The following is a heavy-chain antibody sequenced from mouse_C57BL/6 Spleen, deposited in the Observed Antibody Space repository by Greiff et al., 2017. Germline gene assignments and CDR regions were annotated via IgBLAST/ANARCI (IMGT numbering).Heavy chain of an antibody. CDR3: ARGVAIRYFDV. CDR2: INPYNGGT. CDR1: GYTFTDYY. Sequence: EVQLQQSGPVLVKPGASVKMSCKASGYTFTDYYMNWVKQSHGKSLEWIGVINPYNGGTSYNQKFKGKATLTVDKSSSTAYMELNSLTSEDSAVYYCARGVAIRYFDVWGTGTTVTVSS. D-gene: IGHD1-1*02. V-gene: IGHV1-19*01. J-gene: IGHJ1*03.